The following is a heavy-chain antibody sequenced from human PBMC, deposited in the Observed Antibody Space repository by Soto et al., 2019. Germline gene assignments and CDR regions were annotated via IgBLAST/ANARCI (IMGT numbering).Heavy chain of an antibody. V-gene: IGHV3-23*01. CDR3: ANGRATYGLLTHDY. CDR1: GFSFSNFD. J-gene: IGHJ4*02. D-gene: IGHD3-10*01. CDR2: LTCSSSNL. Sequence: EVQLLESGGGLVQPGGSLRLSCAASGFSFSNFDMSWVRQAPGKGLEWISNLTCSSSNLYYADSVQGRFSISRDNSRNTLYLQMNSLTAEYTAVYYCANGRATYGLLTHDYWGQVTLVTVSS.